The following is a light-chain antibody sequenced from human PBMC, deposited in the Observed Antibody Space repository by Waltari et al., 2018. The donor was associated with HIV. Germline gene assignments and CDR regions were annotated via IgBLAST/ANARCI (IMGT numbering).Light chain of an antibody. CDR3: GTWDADLDGPV. CDR1: RANLRSNN. J-gene: IGLJ3*02. V-gene: IGLV1-44*01. Sequence: QSVLTQPPSASGTPGQTISISCSGSRANLRSNNVYWYQHIPPTAPKLIIYNTDQRPSGVPARFSASKTGTSAPLAISGLQPGDEGLYYCGTWDADLDGPVFGGGTKVTVL. CDR2: NTD.